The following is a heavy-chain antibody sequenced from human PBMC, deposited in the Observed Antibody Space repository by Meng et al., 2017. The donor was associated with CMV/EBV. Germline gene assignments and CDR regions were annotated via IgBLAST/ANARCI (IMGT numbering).Heavy chain of an antibody. CDR3: AKGLGGSSSTYYYYGMDV. V-gene: IGHV3-43*01. D-gene: IGHD6-6*01. CDR1: GFTFDDYT. CDR2: INWDGGST. J-gene: IGHJ6*02. Sequence: GGSLRLSCAASGFTFDDYTMHWVRQAPGKGLEWVSLINWDGGSTYYADSVKGRFTISRDNSKNSLYLQMNGLRTEDTALYCCAKGLGGSSSTYYYYGMDVWGQGTTVTVSS.